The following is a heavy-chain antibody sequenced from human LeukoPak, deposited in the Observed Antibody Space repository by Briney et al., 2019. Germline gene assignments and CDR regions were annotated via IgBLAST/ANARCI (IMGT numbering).Heavy chain of an antibody. Sequence: SETLSLTCAVYGGSFSGYYWSWIRQPPGKGLEWIGEINHSGSTNYNPSLKSRVTISVDTSKNQFSLKLSSVTAADTAVYYCASRPRYCSSTSCYISPYYYYGMVVWGQGTTVTVSS. V-gene: IGHV4-34*01. CDR3: ASRPRYCSSTSCYISPYYYYGMVV. J-gene: IGHJ6*02. CDR2: INHSGST. CDR1: GGSFSGYY. D-gene: IGHD2-2*02.